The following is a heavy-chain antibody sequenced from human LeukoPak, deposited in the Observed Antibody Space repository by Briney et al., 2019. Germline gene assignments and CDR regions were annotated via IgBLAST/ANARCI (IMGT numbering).Heavy chain of an antibody. CDR3: ANHLACGSTSCPPFDD. CDR2: IYSGGST. CDR1: GFTVSRNY. D-gene: IGHD2-2*01. Sequence: GGSLRLSCAVSGFTVSRNYMSWVRQAPGKGLEWVSVIYSGGSTDYADSVKGRFTISRDNAKSSLYLQMNSLRAEDTAVYYCANHLACGSTSCPPFDDWGQGTLVTVSS. V-gene: IGHV3-53*01. J-gene: IGHJ4*02.